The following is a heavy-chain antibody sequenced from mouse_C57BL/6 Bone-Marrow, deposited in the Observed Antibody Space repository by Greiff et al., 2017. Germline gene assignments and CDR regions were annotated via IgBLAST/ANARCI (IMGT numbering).Heavy chain of an antibody. CDR2: INPGSGGT. J-gene: IGHJ2*01. Sequence: QVQLQQSGAELVRPGTSVKVSCKASGYAFTNYLIEWVKQRPGQGLEWIGVINPGSGGTNYNEKFKGKATLTADKSSSTAYMQLSSLTSEDSAVYFCARKEIWLDYWGQGTTLTVSS. CDR1: GYAFTNYL. V-gene: IGHV1-54*01. CDR3: ARKEIWLDY.